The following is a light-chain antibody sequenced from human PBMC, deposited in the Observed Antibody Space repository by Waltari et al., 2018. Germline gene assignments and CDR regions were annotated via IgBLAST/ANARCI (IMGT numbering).Light chain of an antibody. Sequence: QTVVTQEPSLSVSPGGTVTLTCALSSGSVSTTSYATWYRQTPGQAPRTLRYKGNNRSSGVPDRFSGAILGNKVALTISGAQADDECHYYCSLYMGSGIWVFGGGTKLTVL. J-gene: IGLJ3*02. V-gene: IGLV8-61*01. CDR3: SLYMGSGIWV. CDR2: KGN. CDR1: SGSVSTTSY.